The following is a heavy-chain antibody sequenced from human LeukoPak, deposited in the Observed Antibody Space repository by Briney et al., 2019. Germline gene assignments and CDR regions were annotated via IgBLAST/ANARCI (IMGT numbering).Heavy chain of an antibody. CDR2: GSGTAKNH. D-gene: IGHD3-3*01. V-gene: IGHV3-23*01. CDR3: AKSHRGGLRFMVGFFYMDV. CDR1: GFTFDNCA. J-gene: IGHJ6*03. Sequence: GGSLTLSCTASGFTFDNCAMSWLRQAPPQGLERVSAGSGTAKNHYYEDPAQDRFTTIRDDSNNTVYLQMKSLRAEDTAVYYCAKSHRGGLRFMVGFFYMDVWGSGTTVAVSS.